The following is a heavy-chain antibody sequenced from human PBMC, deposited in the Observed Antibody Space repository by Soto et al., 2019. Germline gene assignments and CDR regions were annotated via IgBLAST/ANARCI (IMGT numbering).Heavy chain of an antibody. CDR2: IIPIPGTA. CDR1: GGTFGSYA. V-gene: IGHV1-69*01. D-gene: IGHD2-2*01. Sequence: QVQLVQSGAEVKKPGSSVKVSCKASGGTFGSYAISWVRQAPGQGLEWMGGIIPIPGTANYAQKFQGRVTIAADESPSTAYMELSSLRSEDSAVYYCPRSQGSSTSLEIYYYYYYGMDVWGQGTTVTVSS. J-gene: IGHJ6*02. CDR3: PRSQGSSTSLEIYYYYYYGMDV.